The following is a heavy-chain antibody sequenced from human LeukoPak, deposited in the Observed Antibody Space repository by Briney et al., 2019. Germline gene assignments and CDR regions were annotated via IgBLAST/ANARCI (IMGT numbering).Heavy chain of an antibody. CDR2: IYYSGST. CDR3: AKLGYCSSTSCYGTYYYYGMDV. Sequence: SQTLSLTCTVSGGSISSGGYYWSWIRQHPGKGLEWIGYIYYSGSTYYNPSLKSRVTISVDTSKTQFSLKLSSVTAADTAVYYCAKLGYCSSTSCYGTYYYYGMDVWGQGTTVTVSS. CDR1: GGSISSGGYY. D-gene: IGHD2-2*01. V-gene: IGHV4-31*03. J-gene: IGHJ6*02.